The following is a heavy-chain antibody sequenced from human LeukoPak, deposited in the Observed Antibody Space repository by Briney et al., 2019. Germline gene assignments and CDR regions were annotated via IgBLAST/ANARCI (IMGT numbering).Heavy chain of an antibody. CDR3: ARDRIAYSSSSGSY. Sequence: GGSLRLSCAASGFTFSSYSMNWVRQAPGKGLEWVSSISSSSSYIYYADSVKGRFTISRDKAKNSLYLQMNSLRAEDTAVYYCARDRIAYSSSSGSYWGQGTLVTVSS. V-gene: IGHV3-21*01. CDR1: GFTFSSYS. J-gene: IGHJ4*02. D-gene: IGHD6-6*01. CDR2: ISSSSSYI.